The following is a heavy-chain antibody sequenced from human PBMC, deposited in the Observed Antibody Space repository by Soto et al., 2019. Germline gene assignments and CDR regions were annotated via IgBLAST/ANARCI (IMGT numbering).Heavy chain of an antibody. CDR2: ISYDGSNK. CDR3: ASDSSGWSGDY. Sequence: QVQLVESGGGVVQPGRSLRLSCAASGFTFSSYAMHWVRQAPGKGLEWVAVISYDGSNKYYADSVKGRFTISRDNSKNTLYLQMNSLRAEDTAVYYCASDSSGWSGDYWGQGTLFTVSS. V-gene: IGHV3-30-3*01. J-gene: IGHJ4*02. D-gene: IGHD6-19*01. CDR1: GFTFSSYA.